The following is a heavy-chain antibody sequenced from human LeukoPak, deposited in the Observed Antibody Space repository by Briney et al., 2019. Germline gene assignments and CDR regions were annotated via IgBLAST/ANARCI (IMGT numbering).Heavy chain of an antibody. D-gene: IGHD3-10*01. CDR2: ISYSGST. CDR3: ARHKNYGSGRRVDP. J-gene: IGHJ5*02. Sequence: SETLSLTCNVSGGSISSYYWIWIRQPPGKGLEWIGYISYSGSTYYNPSLKSRVTISVDTSRNQLSLRLSSVTAADTAVYYCARHKNYGSGRRVDPWGQGTLVTVSS. V-gene: IGHV4-59*08. CDR1: GGSISSYY.